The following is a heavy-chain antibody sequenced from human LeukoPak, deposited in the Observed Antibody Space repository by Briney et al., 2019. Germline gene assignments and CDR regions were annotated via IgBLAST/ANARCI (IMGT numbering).Heavy chain of an antibody. CDR3: ARQTMVRRWLDP. J-gene: IGHJ5*02. Sequence: SETLSLTCTVSGGSISSYYWSWIRQPPGKGLEWIGYIYYSGSTNYNPSLKSRVTISVDTSKNQFSLKLSSVTAADTAVYYCARQTMVRRWLDPWGQGTLVTVSS. D-gene: IGHD3-10*01. CDR1: GGSISSYY. V-gene: IGHV4-59*08. CDR2: IYYSGST.